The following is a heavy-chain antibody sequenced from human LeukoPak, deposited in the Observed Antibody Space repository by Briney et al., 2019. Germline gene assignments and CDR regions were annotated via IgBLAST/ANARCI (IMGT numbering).Heavy chain of an antibody. CDR3: AKDLGVVPTAVEPPFDY. CDR2: IKYDGSNK. J-gene: IGHJ4*02. Sequence: GGSLRLSCAASGFTFSTYGMHWVRQAPGKGLEWVAFIKYDGSNKYYADSVKGRFTISRDNSKNTLYLQMNSLRPEDTAVYYCAKDLGVVPTAVEPPFDYWGQGTLVTVSS. V-gene: IGHV3-30*02. D-gene: IGHD2-2*01. CDR1: GFTFSTYG.